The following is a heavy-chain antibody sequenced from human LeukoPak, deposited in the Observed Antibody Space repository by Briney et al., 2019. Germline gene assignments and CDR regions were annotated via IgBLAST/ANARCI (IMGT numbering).Heavy chain of an antibody. CDR2: ISSGASST. V-gene: IGHV3-48*03. CDR3: ARDTDTLLWFGEPMGFDY. D-gene: IGHD3-10*01. Sequence: PGGSLRLSCAASGFTFSSYEMNWVRQAPGKGLEWVSYISSGASSTSYADSVKGRFTISRDNAKNSLYLQMNSLRAEDTAVYYCARDTDTLLWFGEPMGFDYWGQGTLVTVSS. CDR1: GFTFSSYE. J-gene: IGHJ4*02.